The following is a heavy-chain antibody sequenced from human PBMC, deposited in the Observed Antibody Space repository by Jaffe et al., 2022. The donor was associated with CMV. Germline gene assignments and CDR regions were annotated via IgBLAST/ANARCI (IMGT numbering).Heavy chain of an antibody. CDR1: GFTFSSYW. CDR2: IKQDGSEK. J-gene: IGHJ4*02. V-gene: IGHV3-7*03. D-gene: IGHD2-8*01. Sequence: EVQLVESGGGLVQPGGSLRLSCAASGFTFSSYWMSWVRQAPGKGLEWVANIKQDGSEKYYVDSVKGRFTISRDNAKNSLYLQMNSLRAEDTAVYYCARARIAVRYCTNGVCYLLGGYYFDYWGQGTLVTVSS. CDR3: ARARIAVRYCTNGVCYLLGGYYFDY.